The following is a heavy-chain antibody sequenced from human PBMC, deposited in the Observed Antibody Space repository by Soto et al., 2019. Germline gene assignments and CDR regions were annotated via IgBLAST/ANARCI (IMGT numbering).Heavy chain of an antibody. V-gene: IGHV4-31*03. Sequence: QVQLQESGPGLVKPSQTLSLICTVSGGSISNSDYYWSWIRQHPGKGLEWIGYIYYSGSTYYNPSLKSRVTISVDTSKNQFSLQLSSVTAADTAVHYCARHSSGYHPDYWGQGTLVTVSS. J-gene: IGHJ4*02. CDR1: GGSISNSDYY. CDR3: ARHSSGYHPDY. D-gene: IGHD3-22*01. CDR2: IYYSGST.